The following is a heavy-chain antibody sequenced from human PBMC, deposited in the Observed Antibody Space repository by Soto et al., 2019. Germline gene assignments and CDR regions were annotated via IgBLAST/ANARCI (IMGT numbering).Heavy chain of an antibody. CDR2: INHSGST. V-gene: IGHV4-34*01. CDR3: ARDQIAAAGIDY. D-gene: IGHD6-13*01. J-gene: IGHJ4*02. CDR1: GGSFSGYY. Sequence: SETLSLTCAVYGGSFSGYYWSWIHQPPGKGLEWIGEINHSGSTNYNPSLKSRVTISVDTSKNQFSLKLSSVTAADTAVYYCARDQIAAAGIDYWGQGTLVTVSS.